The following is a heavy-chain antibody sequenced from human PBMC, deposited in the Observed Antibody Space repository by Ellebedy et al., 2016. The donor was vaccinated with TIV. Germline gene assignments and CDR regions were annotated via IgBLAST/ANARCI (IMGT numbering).Heavy chain of an antibody. V-gene: IGHV3-23*01. CDR1: GFTFRTDA. Sequence: GESLKISXAASGFTFRTDAMTWVRQAPGKGLEWVSAISGSGGSTYYADSVKGRFIISRDNSKNMLFLQMNSLRAEDTAVYYCAKSVGIVGAKSYWYFDLWGRGTLVTVSP. CDR2: ISGSGGST. D-gene: IGHD1-26*01. J-gene: IGHJ2*01. CDR3: AKSVGIVGAKSYWYFDL.